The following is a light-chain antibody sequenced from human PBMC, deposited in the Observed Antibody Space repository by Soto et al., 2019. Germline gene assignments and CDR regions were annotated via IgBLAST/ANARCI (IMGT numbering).Light chain of an antibody. Sequence: QSVLTQPASVSGSPGQSITISCTGTRTDVGGYNFVSWYQQHPGKAPKLIIYEVSNRPSGVSNRFSGSKSDNTASLTISGLQAEDEADYYCYSYVSSKTYVFGTGTKLTVL. CDR2: EVS. CDR1: RTDVGGYNF. CDR3: YSYVSSKTYV. V-gene: IGLV2-14*01. J-gene: IGLJ1*01.